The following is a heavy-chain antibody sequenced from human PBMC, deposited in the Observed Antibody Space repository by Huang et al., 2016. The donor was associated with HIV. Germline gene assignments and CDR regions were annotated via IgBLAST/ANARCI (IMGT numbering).Heavy chain of an antibody. D-gene: IGHD3-10*01. CDR3: ARLPGSITMIRGVITDPY. CDR1: GGSIRSDNYY. Sequence: QLQLQESGPGLVKPSETLSLTCTVSGGSIRSDNYYWGWIRQPPGKGLEWIGSIYYSGSNYYNPARKRRVTITVDTSKNHFSLRMRSVTAADTAVYYCARLPGSITMIRGVITDPYWGQGTLVTVSS. V-gene: IGHV4-39*02. J-gene: IGHJ4*02. CDR2: IYYSGSN.